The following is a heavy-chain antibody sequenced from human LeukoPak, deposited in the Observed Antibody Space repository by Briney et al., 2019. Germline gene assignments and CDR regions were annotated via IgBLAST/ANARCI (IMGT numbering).Heavy chain of an antibody. D-gene: IGHD2-8*01. V-gene: IGHV1-69*05. CDR2: IIPIFGTA. CDR3: AVAVGDVLIDDRLVDY. J-gene: IGHJ4*02. CDR1: GGTFSSYA. Sequence: GASVKVSCKASGGTFSSYAISWVRQAPGQGLEWMGGIIPIFGTANYAQKFQGRVTITTDEFTSTAYMELSSLRSEDTAVYYCAVAVGDVLIDDRLVDYWGQGTLVTVSS.